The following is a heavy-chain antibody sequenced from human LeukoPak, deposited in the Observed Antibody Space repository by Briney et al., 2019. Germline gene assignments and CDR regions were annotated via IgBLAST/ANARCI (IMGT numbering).Heavy chain of an antibody. V-gene: IGHV1-2*06. CDR1: GGTFSSYA. CDR3: ARDQRWFGQSDTYFDY. J-gene: IGHJ4*02. Sequence: ASVKVSCKASGGTFSSYAISWVRQAPGQGLEWMGRINPNSGGTNYAQKLQGRVTMTRETSISTAYMELSGLESVDTAVYYCARDQRWFGQSDTYFDYWGQGTLVTVSS. D-gene: IGHD3-10*01. CDR2: INPNSGGT.